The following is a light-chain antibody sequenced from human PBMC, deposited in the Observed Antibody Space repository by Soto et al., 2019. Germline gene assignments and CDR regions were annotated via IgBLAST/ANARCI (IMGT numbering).Light chain of an antibody. Sequence: DIQMTQSPSTLSATAGDRVTITCRASQSISAWLAWYQQKPGKAPKLLIYDASNLESGVPSRSSGSGSGTEFSLTISNLPPDDFATYYCQQYENYWTFGQGTKVEIK. CDR3: QQYENYWT. CDR2: DAS. J-gene: IGKJ1*01. CDR1: QSISAW. V-gene: IGKV1-5*01.